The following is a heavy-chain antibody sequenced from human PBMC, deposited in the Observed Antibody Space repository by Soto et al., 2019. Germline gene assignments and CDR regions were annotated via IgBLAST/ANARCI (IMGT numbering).Heavy chain of an antibody. CDR1: GGSISSGGYS. CDR2: IYHRGST. J-gene: IGHJ6*02. D-gene: IGHD3-22*01. V-gene: IGHV4-30-2*01. Sequence: SETLSLTCAVSGGSISSGGYSWSWIRQPPGKGLEWIGYIYHRGSTYYNPSLRSRVTISVDRSKNQFSLRLSSVTAADTAVYYCARNTYYYDSGGLQGSMDVWGQGTTVTVSS. CDR3: ARNTYYYDSGGLQGSMDV.